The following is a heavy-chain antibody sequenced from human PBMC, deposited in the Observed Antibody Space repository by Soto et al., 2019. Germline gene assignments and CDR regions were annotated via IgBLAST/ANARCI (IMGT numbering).Heavy chain of an antibody. J-gene: IGHJ6*03. Sequence: QVQLVQSGAEVKKPGASVKVSCKASGYTFTSYYMHWVRQAPGQGLEWMGIINPSGGSTSYAQKFQGRGTMTRDTSTSTVYMELSSLRAEDTAVYYCARGGAVAAYYYYYMDVWGKGTTVTVSS. V-gene: IGHV1-46*03. CDR1: GYTFTSYY. CDR2: INPSGGST. D-gene: IGHD6-19*01. CDR3: ARGGAVAAYYYYYMDV.